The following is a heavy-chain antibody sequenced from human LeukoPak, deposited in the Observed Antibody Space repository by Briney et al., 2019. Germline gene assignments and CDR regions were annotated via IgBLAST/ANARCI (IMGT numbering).Heavy chain of an antibody. D-gene: IGHD6-19*01. CDR1: GGSISSYY. J-gene: IGHJ4*02. CDR2: IYYSGST. V-gene: IGHV4-59*12. CDR3: AREDSSGWYGSDY. Sequence: SETLSLTCTVSGGSISSYYWSWIRQPPGKGLEWIGYIYYSGSTSYNPSLKSRVTISVDTSKNQFSLKLSSVTAADTAMYYCAREDSSGWYGSDYWGQGTLVTVSS.